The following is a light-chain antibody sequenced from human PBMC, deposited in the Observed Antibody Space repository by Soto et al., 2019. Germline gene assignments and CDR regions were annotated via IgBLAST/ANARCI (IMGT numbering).Light chain of an antibody. Sequence: EIVLTQSPATLSLSPGERATLSCRASQSVSTYLAWYQQKPGQAPRLLIYDASNRAAGIPGSFSGSGSGTDFTLTISSLEPEDFAVYYCQQRSNWPPMTFGQGTKLEIK. V-gene: IGKV3-11*01. CDR2: DAS. J-gene: IGKJ2*01. CDR1: QSVSTY. CDR3: QQRSNWPPMT.